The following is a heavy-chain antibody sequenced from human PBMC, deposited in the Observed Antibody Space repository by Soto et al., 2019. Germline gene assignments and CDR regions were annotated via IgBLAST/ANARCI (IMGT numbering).Heavy chain of an antibody. J-gene: IGHJ3*02. Sequence: QVQMVQSGAEVKKPGASVKVSCKASVYTFTGYYMHWVRQAPGQGLEWMGWINPNSGGTNYAQKFQVSVTMTRDTSSSKAYMELSRLRSDDTAVYSCAREVDYPDAFDIGGQGTMVTVSS. V-gene: IGHV1-2*02. D-gene: IGHD4-17*01. CDR2: INPNSGGT. CDR1: VYTFTGYY. CDR3: AREVDYPDAFDI.